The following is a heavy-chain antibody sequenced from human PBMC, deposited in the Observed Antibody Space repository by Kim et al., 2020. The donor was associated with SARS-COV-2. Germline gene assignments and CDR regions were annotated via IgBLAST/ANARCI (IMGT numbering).Heavy chain of an antibody. CDR3: ARDRVGSGYIAAAGTRYYYYGMDV. CDR2: ISYDGSNK. Sequence: GGSLRLSCAASGFTFSSYAMHWVRQAPGKGLEWVAVISYDGSNKYYADSVKGRFTISRDNSKNTLYLQMNSLRAEDTAVYYCARDRVGSGYIAAAGTRYYYYGMDVWGQGTTVTVSS. J-gene: IGHJ6*02. D-gene: IGHD6-13*01. V-gene: IGHV3-30*04. CDR1: GFTFSSYA.